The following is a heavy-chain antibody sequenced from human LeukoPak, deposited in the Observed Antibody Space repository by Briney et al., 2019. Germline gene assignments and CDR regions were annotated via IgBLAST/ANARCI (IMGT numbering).Heavy chain of an antibody. V-gene: IGHV3-74*01. CDR1: GFTFSSYW. J-gene: IGHJ6*02. CDR3: ARDGYSDYYYGMDV. CDR2: ISSDGSST. D-gene: IGHD5-18*01. Sequence: PGGSLRLSCAASGFTFSSYWMHWVRQAPGKGLVWVSRISSDGSSTNYADSVKGRFTISRDNAKKTVYLQMNSLRAEDTAVYYCARDGYSDYYYGMDVWGQGTTVTVSS.